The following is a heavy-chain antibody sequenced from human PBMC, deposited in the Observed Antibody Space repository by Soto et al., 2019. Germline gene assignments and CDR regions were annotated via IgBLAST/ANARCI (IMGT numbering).Heavy chain of an antibody. CDR3: ARDRGRGYSYGLIDY. J-gene: IGHJ4*02. D-gene: IGHD5-18*01. CDR1: GFTFSSYA. CDR2: ISYDGSNK. Sequence: QVQLVESGGGVVEPGRSLRLSCAASGFTFSSYAMHWVRQAPGKGREWVAVISYDGSNKYYADSVKGRFTISRDNSKNTLYLQMNSLRAEDTAVYYCARDRGRGYSYGLIDYWGQGTLVTVSS. V-gene: IGHV3-30-3*01.